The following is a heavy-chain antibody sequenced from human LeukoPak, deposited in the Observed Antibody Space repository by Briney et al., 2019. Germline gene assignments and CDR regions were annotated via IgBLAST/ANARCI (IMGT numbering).Heavy chain of an antibody. J-gene: IGHJ6*03. CDR3: ARHLWKNYSGSRYMDV. Sequence: PSETLSLTCTVSGGSISSSNYYWGWIRQPSGKGLEWIGSNSGSTYYSPSLKSRVTISVDTSKNQFSLKLSSVTAADTAVYYCARHLWKNYSGSRYMDVWGKGTTVSISS. D-gene: IGHD3-10*01. CDR1: GGSISSSNYY. CDR2: NSGST. V-gene: IGHV4-39*01.